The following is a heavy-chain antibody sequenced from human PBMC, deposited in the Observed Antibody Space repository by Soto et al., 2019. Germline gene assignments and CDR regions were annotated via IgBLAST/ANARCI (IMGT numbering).Heavy chain of an antibody. D-gene: IGHD6-13*01. V-gene: IGHV1-18*01. CDR3: ARDAGTAAVY. CDR2: ISAQTGNT. CDR1: GYTFINYA. J-gene: IGHJ4*02. Sequence: QVQLVQSGAEVKKPGASVKVSCKASGYTFINYAVTWVRQAPGQGLEWMGWISAQTGNTNHAQKFQGRVTMTTDTSTSTAYSERGSLRSDDTAVYYCARDAGTAAVYWGQRTLVTVSS.